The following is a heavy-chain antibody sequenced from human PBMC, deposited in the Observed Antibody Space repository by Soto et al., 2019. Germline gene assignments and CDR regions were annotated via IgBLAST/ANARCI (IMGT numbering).Heavy chain of an antibody. D-gene: IGHD3-10*01. Sequence: QVQLVQSGAEVKKPGASVKVSCKASGYTFNRYGISWVRQAPGQVLEWMGWISAYNGNTNFAQKFQGRVNMTTDTPKSTAYMELRSLRSDDTAVYYCAREGYYGSGSADYWGQGTLVTVSS. CDR1: GYTFNRYG. V-gene: IGHV1-18*01. CDR2: ISAYNGNT. CDR3: AREGYYGSGSADY. J-gene: IGHJ4*02.